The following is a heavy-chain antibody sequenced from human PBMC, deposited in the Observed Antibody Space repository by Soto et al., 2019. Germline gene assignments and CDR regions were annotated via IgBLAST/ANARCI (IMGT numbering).Heavy chain of an antibody. J-gene: IGHJ6*02. Sequence: ASVKVSCKASGYTFTSYYMHWVRQAPGQGLEWMGIINPSGGSTSYAQKFQGRVTMTRDTSTSTVYMELSSLRSEDTAVYYCPGDEGHHYAFWSGRGYYYYGLHVWCQGTTGTVS. CDR3: PGDEGHHYAFWSGRGYYYYGLHV. CDR2: INPSGGST. D-gene: IGHD3-3*01. CDR1: GYTFTSYY. V-gene: IGHV1-46*03.